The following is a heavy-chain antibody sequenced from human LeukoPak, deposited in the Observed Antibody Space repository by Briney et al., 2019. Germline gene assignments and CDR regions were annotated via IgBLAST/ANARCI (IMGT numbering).Heavy chain of an antibody. V-gene: IGHV4-34*01. Sequence: SETLSLTCAVYGGSFSGYYWSWIRQPPGKGLEWIGEINHSGRTNYNPSLKSRVTISVDTSKNQFSLKLSSVTAEDTAVYYCARQNYGAAHLRYWGQGTLATVSS. CDR1: GGSFSGYY. D-gene: IGHD3-16*01. CDR2: INHSGRT. J-gene: IGHJ4*02. CDR3: ARQNYGAAHLRY.